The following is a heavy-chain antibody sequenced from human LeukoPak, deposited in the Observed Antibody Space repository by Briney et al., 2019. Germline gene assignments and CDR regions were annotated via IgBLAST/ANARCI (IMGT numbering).Heavy chain of an antibody. CDR2: IRFDGSDK. CDR3: AKGGFCGSGSYLYFDS. Sequence: GGSLRLSFAASRITFSNYAMHWVRQAPGKGLEWVAFIRFDGSDKNYADSVKGRFTISRDNSENTLFLQMNSLRVEDTAVYYCAKGGFCGSGSYLYFDSRGQGTLVTVSP. J-gene: IGHJ4*02. V-gene: IGHV3-30*02. CDR1: RITFSNYA. D-gene: IGHD3-10*01.